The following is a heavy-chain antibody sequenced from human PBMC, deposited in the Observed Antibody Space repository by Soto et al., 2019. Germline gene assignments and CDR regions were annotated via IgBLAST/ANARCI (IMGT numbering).Heavy chain of an antibody. CDR2: IYWDDDK. J-gene: IGHJ3*02. D-gene: IGHD5-12*01. CDR1: GFSLSTSGVG. V-gene: IGHV2-5*02. CDR3: AHRLGYSGYDDAFDI. Sequence: QITLKESGPTLVKPTQTLTLTCTFSGFSLSTSGVGVGWIRQPPGKALEWLALIYWDDDKRYSPSLKSRLTITKDPSKHQVVLTMTNMDPVDTATYYCAHRLGYSGYDDAFDIWGQGTMVTVSS.